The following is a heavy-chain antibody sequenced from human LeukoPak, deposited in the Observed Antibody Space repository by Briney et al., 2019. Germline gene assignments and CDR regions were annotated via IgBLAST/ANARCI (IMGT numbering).Heavy chain of an antibody. D-gene: IGHD4-17*01. V-gene: IGHV3-23*01. Sequence: PGGSLRLSCAASGFTFNTYAMSWVRQAPGKGLEWLSSISENGESTYYADSVKGRFTISRDNSRNTLYLQMNSLRAEDTAVYYCASYFHYGDYASLWYWGQGTLVTVSS. CDR3: ASYFHYGDYASLWY. CDR2: ISENGEST. J-gene: IGHJ4*02. CDR1: GFTFNTYA.